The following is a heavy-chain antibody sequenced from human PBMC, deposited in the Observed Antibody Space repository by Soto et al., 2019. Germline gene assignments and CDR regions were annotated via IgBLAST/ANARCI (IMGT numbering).Heavy chain of an antibody. V-gene: IGHV3-33*01. Sequence: QVQLVESGGGVVQPGRSLRLSCAASGFTFSSYGMHWVRQAPGKGLEWVAVIWYDGSNKYYADSVKGRFTISRDNSKNTLYLQMNSLRAEDTAVYYCVREGYSSAGGGGMDVWGQGTTVTVSS. CDR3: VREGYSSAGGGGMDV. CDR2: IWYDGSNK. D-gene: IGHD6-25*01. J-gene: IGHJ6*02. CDR1: GFTFSSYG.